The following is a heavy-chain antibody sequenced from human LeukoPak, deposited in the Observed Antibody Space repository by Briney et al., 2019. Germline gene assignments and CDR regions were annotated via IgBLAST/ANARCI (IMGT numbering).Heavy chain of an antibody. Sequence: ASVTVSCKASGYTFTSYGISWVRQAPGQGLEWMGWISAYNGNTNYAQKLQGRVTMTTDTSTSTAYMELRSLRSDDTAVYYCARSPSGYSSGWYYFDYWGQGTLVTVSS. CDR1: GYTFTSYG. D-gene: IGHD6-19*01. V-gene: IGHV1-18*01. CDR3: ARSPSGYSSGWYYFDY. CDR2: ISAYNGNT. J-gene: IGHJ4*02.